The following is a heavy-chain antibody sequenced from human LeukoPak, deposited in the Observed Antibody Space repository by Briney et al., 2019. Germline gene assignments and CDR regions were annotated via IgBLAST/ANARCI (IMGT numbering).Heavy chain of an antibody. D-gene: IGHD3-10*01. CDR1: GFTFSSYG. CDR3: AKDRRTMVRGVITFDY. J-gene: IGHJ4*02. CDR2: ISYDGSNK. V-gene: IGHV3-30*18. Sequence: PGRSLRLSCAASGFTFSSYGMHWVRKAPGKGLEWVAVISYDGSNKYYADSVKGRFTISRDNSKNTLYLQMNSLRAEDTAVYYCAKDRRTMVRGVITFDYWGQGTLVTVSS.